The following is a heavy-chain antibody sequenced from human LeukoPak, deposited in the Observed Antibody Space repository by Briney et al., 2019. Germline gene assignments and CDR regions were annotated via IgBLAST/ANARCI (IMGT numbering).Heavy chain of an antibody. CDR2: ISGSGGST. V-gene: IGHV3-23*01. J-gene: IGHJ6*02. D-gene: IGHD3-3*01. Sequence: PGGSLRLSCAASGFTFSSYAMSWVRQAPGKGLEWVSAISGSGGSTYYADSVKGRFTISRDNSKNTLYLQMNSLRAEDTAVYYCAKGTYYDFWSGYNYYYGMDVWGQGTTVTVSS. CDR1: GFTFSSYA. CDR3: AKGTYYDFWSGYNYYYGMDV.